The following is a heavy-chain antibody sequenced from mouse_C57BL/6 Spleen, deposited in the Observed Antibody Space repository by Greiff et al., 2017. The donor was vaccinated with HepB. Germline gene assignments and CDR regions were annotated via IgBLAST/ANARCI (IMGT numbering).Heavy chain of an antibody. CDR3: AREGAIYYGNYEFDY. J-gene: IGHJ2*01. V-gene: IGHV5-16*01. Sequence: EVQVVESEGGLVQPGSSMKLSCTASGFTFSDYYMAWVRQVPEKGLEWVANINYDGSSTYYLDSLKSRFIISRDNAKNILYLQMSSLKSEDTATYYCAREGAIYYGNYEFDYWGQGTTLTVSS. CDR1: GFTFSDYY. D-gene: IGHD2-1*01. CDR2: INYDGSST.